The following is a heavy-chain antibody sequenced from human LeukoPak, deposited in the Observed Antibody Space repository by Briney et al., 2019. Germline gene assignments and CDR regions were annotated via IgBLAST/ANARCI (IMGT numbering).Heavy chain of an antibody. D-gene: IGHD5-12*01. CDR2: ISSSGSTI. Sequence: GGSLRLSCAASGFTFSSYEMNWVRQAPGKGLEWVSYISSSGSTIYYADSVKGRFTISRDNSKNTLYLQMNSLRAEDTALYYCAKDRGIVATIWEFYFAYWGQGTLVTVSS. J-gene: IGHJ4*02. CDR1: GFTFSSYE. V-gene: IGHV3-48*03. CDR3: AKDRGIVATIWEFYFAY.